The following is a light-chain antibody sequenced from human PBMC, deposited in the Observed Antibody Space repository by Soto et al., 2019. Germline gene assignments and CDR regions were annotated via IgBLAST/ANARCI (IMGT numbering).Light chain of an antibody. J-gene: IGKJ2*01. CDR1: QSVSNNY. V-gene: IGKV3-20*01. CDR3: QQYGSSPPYP. CDR2: GSS. Sequence: EVVLTQSPGTLSLSPGERATLSCRASQSVSNNYFAWYQQKPGQAPRLLIFGSSDRATGTPDRFSGSGSGTDVTLTISRLEPEEFAVYYCQQYGSSPPYPFGQGTKLEIK.